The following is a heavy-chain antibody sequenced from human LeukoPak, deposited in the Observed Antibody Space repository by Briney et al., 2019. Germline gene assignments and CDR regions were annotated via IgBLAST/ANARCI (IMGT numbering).Heavy chain of an antibody. V-gene: IGHV1-2*02. CDR1: GYTFTGYY. D-gene: IGHD6-19*01. CDR3: ARVFEGLSQWLTPYYYYYGMDV. Sequence: ASVKVSCKASGYTFTGYYMHWVRQAPGQGLEWMGWINPNSGGTNYAQKFQGRVTMTRDTSISTAYMELSRLRSDDTAVYYCARVFEGLSQWLTPYYYYYGMDVWGQGTTVTVSS. J-gene: IGHJ6*02. CDR2: INPNSGGT.